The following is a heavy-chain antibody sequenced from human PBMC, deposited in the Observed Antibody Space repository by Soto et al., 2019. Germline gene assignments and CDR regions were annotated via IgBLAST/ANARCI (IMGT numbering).Heavy chain of an antibody. CDR2: ITAIFGAA. Sequence: QVQLVQSGAEVKKPGSSVKVSCKASGGTFSSYGISWVRQAPGQGLEWMGGITAIFGAANYAPKFQGRVTIAADESTSTAYMEMNSLRSEDSAVYYCARSEAVRSEAGTTVVGPNNWLYPWGQGTLVTVSS. CDR3: ARSEAVRSEAGTTVVGPNNWLYP. V-gene: IGHV1-69*01. D-gene: IGHD1-7*01. J-gene: IGHJ5*02. CDR1: GGTFSSYG.